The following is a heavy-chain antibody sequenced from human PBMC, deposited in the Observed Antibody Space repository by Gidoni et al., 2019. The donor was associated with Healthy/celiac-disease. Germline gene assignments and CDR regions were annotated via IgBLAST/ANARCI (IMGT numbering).Heavy chain of an antibody. CDR1: GFTFSSYG. V-gene: IGHV3-33*01. D-gene: IGHD3-22*01. J-gene: IGHJ4*02. CDR2: IWYDGSNK. Sequence: QVQLVESGGGVVQPGRSLRLSCAASGFTFSSYGMHWVRQAPGKGLEWVAVIWYDGSNKYYADSVKGRFTISRDNSKNTLYLQMNSLRAEDTAVYYCAREWVGSGYYDYWGQGTLVTVSS. CDR3: AREWVGSGYYDY.